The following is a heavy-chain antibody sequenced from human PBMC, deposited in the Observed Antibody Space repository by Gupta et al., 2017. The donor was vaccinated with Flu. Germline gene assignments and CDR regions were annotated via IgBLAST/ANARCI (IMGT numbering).Heavy chain of an antibody. CDR1: GATLNSHS. CDR2: IIPILGTT. V-gene: IGHV1-69*06. CDR3: ARGTWGPGDRSYYYNMDV. Sequence: QVQLVQSGAEVRKPGSSVKVSCKPSGATLNSHSIVWVRQAPGQGLEWVGGIIPILGTTNYAQKFQGRVTINADKSTTTAYMDLTRLTSEDTAVYYCARGTWGPGDRSYYYNMDVWGQGTSVTVSS. J-gene: IGHJ6*03. D-gene: IGHD3-16*01.